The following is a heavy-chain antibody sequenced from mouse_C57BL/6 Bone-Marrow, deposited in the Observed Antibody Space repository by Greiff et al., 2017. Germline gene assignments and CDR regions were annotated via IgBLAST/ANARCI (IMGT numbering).Heavy chain of an antibody. J-gene: IGHJ3*01. CDR2: IDPANGNT. V-gene: IGHV14-3*01. CDR1: GYTFTNTY. CDR3: ADAWFAY. Sequence: VQLQQPVAELVRPGASVKLSCKASGYTFTNTYMHWVKQRPGQGLEWIGRIDPANGNTKYTPKFQGKATITADTSSSTAYLQLSSLTSEDSAIYYCADAWFAYWGQGTLVTVSA.